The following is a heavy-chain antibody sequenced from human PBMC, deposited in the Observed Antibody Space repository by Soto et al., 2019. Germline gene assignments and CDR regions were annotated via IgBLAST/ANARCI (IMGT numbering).Heavy chain of an antibody. CDR3: ARRRAGYGDPIDY. CDR2: IYQSRDT. J-gene: IGHJ4*02. Sequence: QVQLQESGPGLVKPSGTLSLTCAVSGDSISSNNWWSWVRQPPGKGLEWIGEIYQSRDTNYNPSLKSRITISLEKSKNQFSLRLTSVTAADTAVYYCARRRAGYGDPIDYWGQGTLVTVSS. V-gene: IGHV4-4*02. D-gene: IGHD4-17*01. CDR1: GDSISSNNW.